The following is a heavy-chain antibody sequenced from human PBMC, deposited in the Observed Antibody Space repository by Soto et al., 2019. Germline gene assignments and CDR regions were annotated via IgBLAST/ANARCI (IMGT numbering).Heavy chain of an antibody. D-gene: IGHD6-19*01. CDR3: GKERRGSGWSVCSV. CDR1: GFTFSDYA. V-gene: IGHV3-23*01. CDR2: ISGTGACA. J-gene: IGHJ4*02. Sequence: VQLLESGGGLVQPGGSLRLSCAASGFTFSDYAVNWVRQAPGKGLEWVSDISGTGACARYADSEKGRVTTSRDDSEKTRYLRMSSRRGDGAAVFYFGKERRGSGWSVCSVWGQGSMVTVS.